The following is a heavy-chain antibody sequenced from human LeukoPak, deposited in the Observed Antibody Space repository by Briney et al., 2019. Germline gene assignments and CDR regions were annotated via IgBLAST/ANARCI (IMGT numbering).Heavy chain of an antibody. CDR2: ISGNGGST. D-gene: IGHD4-17*01. CDR1: GFAFSSYA. V-gene: IGHV3-64*01. J-gene: IGHJ4*02. CDR3: ARIGGTVTTNSFDY. Sequence: GGSLRLSCAASGFAFSSYAMHWVRQAPGKGLEFVSAISGNGGSTYYANSVKGRFTISRDNSKNTLYLQMGSLRPEDMAVYYCARIGGTVTTNSFDYWGQGTLVTVSS.